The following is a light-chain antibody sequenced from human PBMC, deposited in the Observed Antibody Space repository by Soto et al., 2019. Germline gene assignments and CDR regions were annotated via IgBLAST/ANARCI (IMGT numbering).Light chain of an antibody. CDR2: GAS. CDR1: QSVSGN. J-gene: IGKJ2*01. CDR3: QQYNTWPYT. V-gene: IGKV3-15*01. Sequence: EIVMTQSPATLSVSPRERATLSCRASQSVSGNLAWYQQKPGQAPRLLIFGASTRATSIPARFSGSGSGTEFTLTISSRQSEDFAVYYCQQYNTWPYTFGQGTKLEIK.